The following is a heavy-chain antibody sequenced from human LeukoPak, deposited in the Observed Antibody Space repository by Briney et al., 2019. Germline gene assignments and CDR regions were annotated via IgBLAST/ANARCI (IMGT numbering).Heavy chain of an antibody. V-gene: IGHV4-31*03. CDR1: GGSISSGGYY. D-gene: IGHD1-26*01. J-gene: IGHJ3*02. Sequence: SETLSLTCTVSGGSISSGGYYWSWIRQHPGKGLEWIGYIYYSGSTYYNPSLKSRVTISVDTSKNQFSLKLSSVTAADTAVYYCASCSGSYDAFDIWGQGTMVTVSS. CDR3: ASCSGSYDAFDI. CDR2: IYYSGST.